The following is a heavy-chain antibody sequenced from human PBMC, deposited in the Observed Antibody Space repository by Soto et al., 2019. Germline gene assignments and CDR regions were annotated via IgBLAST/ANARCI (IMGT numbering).Heavy chain of an antibody. J-gene: IGHJ6*02. CDR2: INHSGST. V-gene: IGHV4-34*01. CDR1: GGSCSGYY. D-gene: IGHD2-15*01. CDR3: ARGWYCSGGSCYVLGWGTPSRYYYGMDV. Sequence: SETLSLTCAVYGGSCSGYYWSWIRKPPGKGLEWIGEINHSGSTNYNPSLKSRVTISVDTSKNQFSLKLSSVTAADTAVYYCARGWYCSGGSCYVLGWGTPSRYYYGMDVWGQGTTVTVSS.